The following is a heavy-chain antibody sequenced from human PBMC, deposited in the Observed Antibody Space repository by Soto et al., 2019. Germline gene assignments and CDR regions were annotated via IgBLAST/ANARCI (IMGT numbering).Heavy chain of an antibody. D-gene: IGHD1-1*01. J-gene: IGHJ3*01. Sequence: QITLKESGPTLVKPTQVLTLTCSFSGFSLSTLGAGVGWVRQPPGKALEWLALIYWDDDRQYSPSLKTRLTITKDTSKNQEVLTLTNMDPVDTGTYFCAHTQLTTGANAFDVWGQGTIVTVSS. CDR3: AHTQLTTGANAFDV. V-gene: IGHV2-5*02. CDR1: GFSLSTLGAG. CDR2: IYWDDDR.